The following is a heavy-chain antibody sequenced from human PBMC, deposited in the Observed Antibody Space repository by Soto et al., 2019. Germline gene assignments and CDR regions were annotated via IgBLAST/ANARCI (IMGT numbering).Heavy chain of an antibody. Sequence: ASVKVSCKASGYSFSNYAIHWVRQAPGQKLEWMGWINGGTGYTKYSQNFQGRVTITRDTSASTAYMELSSLRSEDTAVYFCARAYFYDSRNFPPFYFDFWGQGTLVTVS. J-gene: IGHJ4*02. D-gene: IGHD3-22*01. CDR1: GYSFSNYA. V-gene: IGHV1-3*01. CDR2: INGGTGYT. CDR3: ARAYFYDSRNFPPFYFDF.